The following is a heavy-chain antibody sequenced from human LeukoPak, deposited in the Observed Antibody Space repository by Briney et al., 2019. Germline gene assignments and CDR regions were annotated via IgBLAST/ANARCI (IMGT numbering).Heavy chain of an antibody. V-gene: IGHV1-24*01. Sequence: ASVRVSCKVSGYTLTELSMHWVRQAPGKGLEWMGGFDPEDGETIYAQKFQGRVTMTEDTSTDTAYMELSSLRSEDTAVYYCATVMWELRWDAFDIWGQGTMVTVSS. D-gene: IGHD1-26*01. J-gene: IGHJ3*02. CDR2: FDPEDGET. CDR1: GYTLTELS. CDR3: ATVMWELRWDAFDI.